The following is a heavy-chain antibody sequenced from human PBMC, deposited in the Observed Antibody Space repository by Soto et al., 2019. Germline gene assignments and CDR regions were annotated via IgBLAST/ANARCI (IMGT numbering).Heavy chain of an antibody. D-gene: IGHD3-22*01. J-gene: IGHJ5*02. Sequence: SETLSLTCAVSGAYMRNDYYYWSWVRQKPGKDLEWIGHMHHSGRTHYNPSLKSRVAISVDTSKNQFSLSLSSVTAADTAVYYCTGAYYDIDGYILDPWGQGTSVTVSS. CDR1: GAYMRNDYYY. CDR2: MHHSGRT. CDR3: TGAYYDIDGYILDP. V-gene: IGHV4-31*11.